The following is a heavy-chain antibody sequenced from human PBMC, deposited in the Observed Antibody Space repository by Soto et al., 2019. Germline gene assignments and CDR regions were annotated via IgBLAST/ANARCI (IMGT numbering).Heavy chain of an antibody. J-gene: IGHJ5*02. CDR1: GYTFTSYG. CDR3: ARDCSYYYGSGSYYPNWFDP. V-gene: IGHV1-18*01. Sequence: ASVKVSCKASGYTFTSYGISWVRQAPGQGLEWMGWISAYNGNTNYAQKLQGRVTMTTDTSTSTAYVELRSLRSDDTAVYYCARDCSYYYGSGSYYPNWFDPWGQGTLVTVSS. D-gene: IGHD3-10*01. CDR2: ISAYNGNT.